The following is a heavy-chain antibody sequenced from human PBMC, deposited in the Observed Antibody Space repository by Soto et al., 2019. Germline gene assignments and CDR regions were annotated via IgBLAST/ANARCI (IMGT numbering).Heavy chain of an antibody. CDR2: VNHSRSP. D-gene: IGHD3-10*01. CDR1: GGSSSGYY. J-gene: IGHJ4*02. Sequence: QVHLQQWGAGLLKPSETLSLSCAIFGGSSSGYYWSWIRQPPGKGLEWIGEVNHSRSPNYNPSLKSRATTSLDTSENHLSLKLSSVTAADTGVYYCARETDPYYGSGSYYYWGQGTLVTVSS. V-gene: IGHV4-34*01. CDR3: ARETDPYYGSGSYYY.